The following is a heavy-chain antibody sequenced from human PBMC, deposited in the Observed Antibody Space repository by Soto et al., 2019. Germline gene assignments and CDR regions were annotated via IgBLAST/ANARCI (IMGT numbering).Heavy chain of an antibody. D-gene: IGHD3-3*01. CDR1: GGSFSGYY. J-gene: IGHJ5*02. CDR2: INHSGST. V-gene: IGHV4-34*01. CDR3: ARVGAYYDFWSGYKDWFDP. Sequence: PSETLSLTCAVYGGSFSGYYWSWIRQPPGKGLEWIGEINHSGSTNYNPSLKSRVTISVDTSKNQFSLKLSSVTAADTAVYYCARVGAYYDFWSGYKDWFDPWGQGTLVTVSS.